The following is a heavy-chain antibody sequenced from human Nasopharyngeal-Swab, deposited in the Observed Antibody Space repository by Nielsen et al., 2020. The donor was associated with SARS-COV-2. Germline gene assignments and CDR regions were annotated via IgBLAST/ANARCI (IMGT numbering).Heavy chain of an antibody. J-gene: IGHJ6*03. Sequence: SETLSLTCAVYGGSFSGYYWSWIRQPPGKGLKWIGEINHSGSTNYNPSLKSRVTISVDTSKNQFSLKLSSVTAADTAVYYCARGPRNYDSSGYYHYYYMDVWGKGTTVTVSS. CDR3: ARGPRNYDSSGYYHYYYMDV. D-gene: IGHD3-22*01. CDR1: GGSFSGYY. V-gene: IGHV4-34*01. CDR2: INHSGST.